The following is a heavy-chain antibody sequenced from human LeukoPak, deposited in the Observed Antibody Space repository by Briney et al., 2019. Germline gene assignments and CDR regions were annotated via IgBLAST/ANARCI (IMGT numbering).Heavy chain of an antibody. D-gene: IGHD3-3*01. Sequence: GGSLRLSCAASGFTFSSYAMHWVRQAPGKGLEYVSAISSNGGSTYYANSVKGRFTIPRDNSKNTLYLQMGSLRAEDMAVYYCARFGFDYWGQGTLVTVSS. V-gene: IGHV3-64*01. CDR2: ISSNGGST. J-gene: IGHJ4*02. CDR1: GFTFSSYA. CDR3: ARFGFDY.